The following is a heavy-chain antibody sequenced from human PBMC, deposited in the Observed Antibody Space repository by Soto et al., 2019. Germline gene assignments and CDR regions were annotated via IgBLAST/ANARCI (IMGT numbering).Heavy chain of an antibody. CDR2: AYYGGNT. CDR1: GGSLSSYY. D-gene: IGHD5-12*01. CDR3: AKHPSAWLRMEAFDV. J-gene: IGHJ3*01. V-gene: IGHV4-59*08. Sequence: QVQLQESGPGLVKPSETLSLTCTVSGGSLSSYYWSWIRQPPGKGLEWIGYAYYGGNTNYNPSLKSRVSISVDTSKSQFALKLNSVTVAATAVFDFAKHPSAWLRMEAFDVWGQGTMVTVSS.